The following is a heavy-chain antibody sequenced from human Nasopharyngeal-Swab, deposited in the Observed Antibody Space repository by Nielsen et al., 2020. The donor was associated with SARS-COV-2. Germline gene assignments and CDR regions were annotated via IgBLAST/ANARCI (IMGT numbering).Heavy chain of an antibody. J-gene: IGHJ3*02. Sequence: RQAPGEGLEWIGEINHSGSTNYNPSLKSRVTISVDTSKNQFSLKLSSVTAADTAVYYCARSCRVVTAIRFAFDIWGQGTMVTVSS. CDR3: ARSCRVVTAIRFAFDI. D-gene: IGHD2-21*02. CDR2: INHSGST. V-gene: IGHV4-34*01.